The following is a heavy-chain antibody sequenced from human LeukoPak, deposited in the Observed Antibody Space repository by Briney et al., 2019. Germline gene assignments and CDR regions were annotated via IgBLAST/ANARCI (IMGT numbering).Heavy chain of an antibody. D-gene: IGHD4-23*01. Sequence: GGSPRPSCAASGFTSSSYAMSWVREAPGPPLKWFSAISGSGGSTSSADSVTGRFNISRAYSKNTLYLQMNSLRPEHTAVYYCAKGIGATNGGNPYYFDYWGQGTLVTVSS. V-gene: IGHV3-23*01. CDR2: ISGSGGST. J-gene: IGHJ4*02. CDR1: GFTSSSYA. CDR3: AKGIGATNGGNPYYFDY.